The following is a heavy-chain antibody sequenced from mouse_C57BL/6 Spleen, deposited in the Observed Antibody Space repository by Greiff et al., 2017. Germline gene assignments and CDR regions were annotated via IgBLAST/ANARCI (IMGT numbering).Heavy chain of an antibody. CDR3: TRGSTMVTTMYFDV. V-gene: IGHV1-15*01. CDR1: GYTFTDYE. CDR2: IDPETGGT. Sequence: QVQLQQSGAELVRPGASVTLSCKASGYTFTDYEMHWVKQTPVHGLEWIGAIDPETGGTAYNQKFKGKAILTADKSSSTAYMELRSLTSEDSAVYYCTRGSTMVTTMYFDVWGTGTTVTVSS. D-gene: IGHD2-2*01. J-gene: IGHJ1*03.